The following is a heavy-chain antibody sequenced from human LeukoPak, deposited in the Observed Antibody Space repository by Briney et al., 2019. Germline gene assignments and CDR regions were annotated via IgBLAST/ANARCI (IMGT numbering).Heavy chain of an antibody. D-gene: IGHD4-17*01. V-gene: IGHV4-38-2*02. CDR1: GYSTSSGYY. CDR3: ARGDEATVTTSGHYFDY. J-gene: IGHJ4*02. CDR2: IYHSGST. Sequence: SETLSLTCTVSGYSTSSGYYWGWIRRPPGKGLEWIGSIYHSGSTYYNPSLKSRVTISVDTSKNQFSLKLSSVTAADTAVYYCARGDEATVTTSGHYFDYWGQGTLVTVSS.